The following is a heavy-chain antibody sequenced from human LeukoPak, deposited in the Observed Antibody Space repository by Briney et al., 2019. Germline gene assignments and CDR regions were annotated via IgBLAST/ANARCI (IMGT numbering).Heavy chain of an antibody. J-gene: IGHJ4*02. CDR3: ARVGSRGYYFDY. D-gene: IGHD1-26*01. CDR2: ISGSSTYT. CDR1: GFTFSDYY. V-gene: IGHV3-11*06. Sequence: GGSLRLSCASSGFTFSDYYMSWIRQAPGKGLEWVSHISGSSTYTNYADSVKGRFTISRDNANNSLYLQMNSPTAEDTAVFYCARVGSRGYYFDYWGQGTLVRVSS.